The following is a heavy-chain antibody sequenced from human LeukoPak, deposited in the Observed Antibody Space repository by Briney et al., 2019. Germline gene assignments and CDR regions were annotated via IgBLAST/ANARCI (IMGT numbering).Heavy chain of an antibody. J-gene: IGHJ4*02. V-gene: IGHV3-30*03. CDR3: ARVGSPWGYYDSSGYFDY. D-gene: IGHD3-22*01. CDR2: ISYDVSNK. CDR1: GFTFSSYG. Sequence: GRSLRLSCAASGFTFSSYGMHWVRQAPGKGLEWVAVISYDVSNKYYADSVKGRFTISRDNSKNTLYLQMNSLRAKDTAAYYCARVGSPWGYYDSSGYFDYWGQGTLVTVSS.